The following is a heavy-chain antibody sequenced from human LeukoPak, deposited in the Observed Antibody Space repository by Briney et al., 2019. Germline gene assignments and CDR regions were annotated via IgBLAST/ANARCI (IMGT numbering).Heavy chain of an antibody. CDR1: GFSISNYW. CDR2: IKSDGSST. CDR3: AGXPXXXXXSXXDY. V-gene: IGHV3-74*01. Sequence: GGSLRLSCAASGFSISNYWMHWLRQAPGKGLVWVSRIKSDGSSTSYADSVKGRFTISRDNAKNTLYLQMNSLRGEDTAVYYCAGXPXXXXXSXXDYWGXGTLVTV. J-gene: IGHJ4*01.